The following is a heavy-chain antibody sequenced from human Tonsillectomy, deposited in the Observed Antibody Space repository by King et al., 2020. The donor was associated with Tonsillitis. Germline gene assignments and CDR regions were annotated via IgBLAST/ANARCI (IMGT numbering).Heavy chain of an antibody. V-gene: IGHV4-39*01. CDR2: IYYSGST. Sequence: QLQESGPGLVKPSETLSLTCTVSGGSISSSSYYSGWIRQPPGKGLEWIGSIYYSGSTYYNPSLKSRVTISVDTSQNQFSLKLSSVTAADTAVYYCARHVHYYGSGSLNWFDPWGQGTLVTVSS. CDR3: ARHVHYYGSGSLNWFDP. J-gene: IGHJ5*02. D-gene: IGHD3-10*01. CDR1: GGSISSSSYY.